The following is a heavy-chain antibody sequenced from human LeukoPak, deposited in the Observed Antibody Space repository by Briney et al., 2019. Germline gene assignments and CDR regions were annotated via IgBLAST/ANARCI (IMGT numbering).Heavy chain of an antibody. D-gene: IGHD5-24*01. CDR1: GFSVSSHY. CDR3: ARHGYNYGFDY. CDR2: IYSGGNT. Sequence: PGGSLTLSCAPSGFSVSSHYMMWVRQAPGKGRKCVSFIYSGGNTDYAEFVEGRFTISRDNSKNTVFLQMNSLRVEDTAVYYCARHGYNYGFDYWGQGTLVTVSS. J-gene: IGHJ4*02. V-gene: IGHV3-66*04.